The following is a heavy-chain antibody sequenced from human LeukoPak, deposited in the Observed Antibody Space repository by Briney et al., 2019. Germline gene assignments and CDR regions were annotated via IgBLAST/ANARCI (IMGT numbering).Heavy chain of an antibody. D-gene: IGHD4-11*01. CDR1: GFTFSSHN. CDR2: INFKSEDI. J-gene: IGHJ3*02. Sequence: GGSLGLSCAASGFTFSSHNMNWVRQAPGKGLEWISFINFKSEDIRYADSVEGRFIISRDNARKSLYLHMNSLRAEDTAVYYCARDKDYASDIWGQGTMVTVAS. CDR3: ARDKDYASDI. V-gene: IGHV3-48*01.